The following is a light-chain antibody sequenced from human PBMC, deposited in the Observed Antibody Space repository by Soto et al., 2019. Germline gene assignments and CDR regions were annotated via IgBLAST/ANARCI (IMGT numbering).Light chain of an antibody. Sequence: IVLTQSPGTLSLYTGERATLSCRASQSVSSSYLAWYQQKPGQAPRLLIYGASSRATGIPDRFSGSGSGTDFTLTISSLQSEDFAVYYCQQYNNWPRTFGQGTKV. CDR1: QSVSSSY. V-gene: IGKV3-20*01. CDR3: QQYNNWPRT. J-gene: IGKJ1*01. CDR2: GAS.